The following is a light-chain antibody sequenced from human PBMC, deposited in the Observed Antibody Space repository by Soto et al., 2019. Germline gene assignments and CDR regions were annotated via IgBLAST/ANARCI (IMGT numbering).Light chain of an antibody. CDR1: GSNIGSNS. CDR2: DND. J-gene: IGLJ1*01. Sequence: QSVLTQPPSVSAAPGQTVTISCSGGGSNIGSNSVSWYQQVPGTAPKLLLYDNDKRPSGIPDRFSGSKSGTSATLGITGLQTADEADYYCSSYTSSSTFVFGTGTKVTVL. CDR3: SSYTSSSTFV. V-gene: IGLV1-51*01.